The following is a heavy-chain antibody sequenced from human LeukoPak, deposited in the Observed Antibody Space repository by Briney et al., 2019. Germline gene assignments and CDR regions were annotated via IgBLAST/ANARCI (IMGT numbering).Heavy chain of an antibody. V-gene: IGHV3-64D*06. Sequence: PGGSLRPSCSASGFTFSSYAMHWVRQAPGKGLEYVSAISSNGGSTYYADSVKGRFTISRDNSKNTLYLQMSSLRAEDTAVYYCVKSGSKGAAAMRYYYYGMDVWGKGTTVTVSS. CDR2: ISSNGGST. CDR3: VKSGSKGAAAMRYYYYGMDV. CDR1: GFTFSSYA. J-gene: IGHJ6*04. D-gene: IGHD2-2*01.